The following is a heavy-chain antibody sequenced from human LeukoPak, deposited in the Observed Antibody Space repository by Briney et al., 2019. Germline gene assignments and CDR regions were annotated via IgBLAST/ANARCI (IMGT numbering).Heavy chain of an antibody. Sequence: GASVKVSCKASGYTLTSYGISWVRQAPGQGLEWMGWISAYNGNTNYAQKLQGRVTMTTDTSTSTAYMELRSLRSDDTAVYYCARVRGRWLQLIYYFDYWGQGTLVTVSS. CDR2: ISAYNGNT. J-gene: IGHJ4*02. CDR1: GYTLTSYG. V-gene: IGHV1-18*01. D-gene: IGHD5-24*01. CDR3: ARVRGRWLQLIYYFDY.